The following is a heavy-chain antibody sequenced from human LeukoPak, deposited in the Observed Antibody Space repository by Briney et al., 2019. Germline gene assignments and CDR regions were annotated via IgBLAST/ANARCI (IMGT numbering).Heavy chain of an antibody. J-gene: IGHJ4*02. CDR1: GGSLSSSGYY. CDR2: IYYSGTT. Sequence: PSETLSLTCTVSGGSLSSSGYYWGWIRQPPGKGLEWIGSIYYSGTTYYNPSLKSRVTISVDTSKNQFSLKLSSVTAADTAVYYCAREGVAGTGLDYWGQGTLVTVSS. V-gene: IGHV4-39*02. CDR3: AREGVAGTGLDY. D-gene: IGHD6-13*01.